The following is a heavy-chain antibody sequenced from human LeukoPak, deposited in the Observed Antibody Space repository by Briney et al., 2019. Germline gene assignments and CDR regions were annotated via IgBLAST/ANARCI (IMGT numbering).Heavy chain of an antibody. Sequence: GGPLRLSCAASGFTFSSYAMSWVRQAPGKGLEWVSAISGSGGSTYYADSVKGRFTISRDNSKNTLYLQMNSLRAEDTAVYYCARDLQLRFLEWLPGDYYMDVWGKGTTVTVSS. CDR1: GFTFSSYA. V-gene: IGHV3-23*01. CDR2: ISGSGGST. D-gene: IGHD3-3*01. J-gene: IGHJ6*03. CDR3: ARDLQLRFLEWLPGDYYMDV.